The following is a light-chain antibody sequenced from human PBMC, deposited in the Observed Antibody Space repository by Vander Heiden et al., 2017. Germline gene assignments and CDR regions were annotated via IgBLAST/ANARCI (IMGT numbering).Light chain of an antibody. CDR3: QQCCSSPPWT. V-gene: IGKV3-20*01. CDR1: QSGSSSY. CDR2: GAS. Sequence: EIVLPQSPCLLPLSPGERATIPCRASQSGSSSYLAWYQQKPGQAPRLLIYGASSRATGIPDRFSGSGSGTDFTLTISRLEPEDFAVYYCQQCCSSPPWTFGQGTKVEIK. J-gene: IGKJ1*01.